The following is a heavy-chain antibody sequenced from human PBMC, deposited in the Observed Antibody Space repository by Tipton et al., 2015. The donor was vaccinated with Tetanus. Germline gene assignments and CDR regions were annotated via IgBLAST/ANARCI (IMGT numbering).Heavy chain of an antibody. D-gene: IGHD1-7*01. CDR2: ISGSGAS. CDR3: ARANYDSSKKGPFDS. V-gene: IGHV4-59*01. J-gene: IGHJ4*02. CDR1: GFTFSSYW. Sequence: LRLSCAASGFTFSSYWMSWVRQAPGKGLEWLAYISGSGASNSNYYLKSRITMTHDTSRNQFSLQQTAVTSADAALYYCARANYDSSKKGPFDSGGQGSLVIVSS.